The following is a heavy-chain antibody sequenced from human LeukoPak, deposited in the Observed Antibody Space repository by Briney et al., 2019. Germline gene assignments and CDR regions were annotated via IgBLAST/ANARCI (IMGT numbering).Heavy chain of an antibody. CDR2: MNPNSGNT. CDR3: ARVHYSGSYFSQNYFDY. Sequence: ASLKVSCKASGYTFTSYDINWVRQATGQGLEWMGSMNPNSGNTDYAQKFQGRVTMTRDTSTSTAYMELSSLRSEDTAVYYCARVHYSGSYFSQNYFDYWGQGTLVTVSS. J-gene: IGHJ4*02. D-gene: IGHD1-26*01. CDR1: GYTFTSYD. V-gene: IGHV1-8*01.